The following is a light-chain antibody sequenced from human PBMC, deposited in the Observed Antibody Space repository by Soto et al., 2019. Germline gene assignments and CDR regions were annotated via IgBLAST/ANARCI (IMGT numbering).Light chain of an antibody. CDR2: GAS. J-gene: IGKJ1*01. CDR1: QSVSSN. Sequence: ILMTQSPATLSLSPVEIATLSFRASQSVSSNLAWYQQKPGQAPRFLIYGASSRATGIPDRFSGSGSGTDFTLTISRLEPEDFAVYYCQQYGRSPTTFGQGTKVDIK. CDR3: QQYGRSPTT. V-gene: IGKV3-20*01.